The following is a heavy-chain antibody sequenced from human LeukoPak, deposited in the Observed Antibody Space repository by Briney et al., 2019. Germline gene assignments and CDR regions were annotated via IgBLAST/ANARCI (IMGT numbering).Heavy chain of an antibody. CDR3: TRDGSPEYSYGYWAYYYGMDV. D-gene: IGHD5-18*01. Sequence: PGGSLRLSCAASGFTFSSYEMNWVRQAPGKGLEWVGFIRSKAYGGTTEYAASVKGRFTISRDDSKSIAYLQMNSLKTEDTAVYYCTRDGSPEYSYGYWAYYYGMDVWGQGTTVTVSS. CDR1: GFTFSSYE. J-gene: IGHJ6*02. CDR2: IRSKAYGGTT. V-gene: IGHV3-49*04.